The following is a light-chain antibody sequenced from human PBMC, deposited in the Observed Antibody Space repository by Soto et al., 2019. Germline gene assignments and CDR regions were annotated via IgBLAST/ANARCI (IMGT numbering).Light chain of an antibody. V-gene: IGLV2-11*01. Sequence: QSVLTQPRSVSGSPGQSVTVSCIGTSSDVGDYNSVSWYQQHPGKAPKLMIYDVGKRPSGVPDRFSGSKSGNTASLTISGLQAEDEADYYCCSYVGSYSYVFGIGTKVTVL. CDR1: SSDVGDYNS. CDR2: DVG. CDR3: CSYVGSYSYV. J-gene: IGLJ1*01.